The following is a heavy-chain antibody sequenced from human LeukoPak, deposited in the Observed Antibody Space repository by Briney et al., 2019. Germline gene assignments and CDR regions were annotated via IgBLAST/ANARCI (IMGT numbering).Heavy chain of an antibody. CDR2: ISWNSGSI. Sequence: GRSLRLSCAASGFTFDDYAMPWVRQAPGKGPEWVSGISWNSGSIGYADSVKGRFTISRDNAKNCLYLQMNSLRAEDTALYYCAKAHYGSGEPYYGMDVWGQGTTVTVSS. CDR1: GFTFDDYA. D-gene: IGHD3-10*01. CDR3: AKAHYGSGEPYYGMDV. J-gene: IGHJ6*02. V-gene: IGHV3-9*01.